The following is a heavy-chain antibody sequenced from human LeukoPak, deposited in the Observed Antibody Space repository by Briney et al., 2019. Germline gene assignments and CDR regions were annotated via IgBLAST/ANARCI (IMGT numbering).Heavy chain of an antibody. CDR2: FDVKEAKT. Sequence: GASVKVSCTVSGSSLTELSLYREREAHGKGLEGMGGFDVKEAKTFYAQKFQCRVTMTEDSSTDTAYMELSSLRSDDTAFYYCAAGRPYSLLDYWGQGTLLTVSS. CDR3: AAGRPYSLLDY. J-gene: IGHJ4*02. D-gene: IGHD5-18*01. CDR1: GSSLTELS. V-gene: IGHV1-24*01.